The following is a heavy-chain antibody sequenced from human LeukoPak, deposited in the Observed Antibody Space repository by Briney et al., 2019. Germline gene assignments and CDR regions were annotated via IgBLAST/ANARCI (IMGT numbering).Heavy chain of an antibody. J-gene: IGHJ4*02. V-gene: IGHV3-23*01. CDR2: ISGSGGST. CDR1: GFTFRSYA. Sequence: GGSLRLSXAASGFTFRSYAMSWVRQAPGKGLEWVSAISGSGGSTYYADSVKGRFTISRDNSKNTLYLQMNSLRAEDTAVYYCAKALRRYSSGYYFDYWGQGTLVTVSS. D-gene: IGHD3-22*01. CDR3: AKALRRYSSGYYFDY.